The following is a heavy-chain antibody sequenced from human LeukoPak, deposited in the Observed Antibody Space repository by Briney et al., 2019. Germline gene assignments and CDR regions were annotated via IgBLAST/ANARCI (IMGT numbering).Heavy chain of an antibody. CDR1: GGSISSSSYY. J-gene: IGHJ4*02. CDR2: IYYSGST. V-gene: IGHV4-39*07. D-gene: IGHD6-13*01. CDR3: ARVFIAAAGTVI. Sequence: PSETLSLTCTVSGGSISSSSYYWGWIRQPPGKGLEWIGSIYYSGSTYYNPSLKSRVTISVDTSKNQFSLKLSSVTAADTAVYYCARVFIAAAGTVIWGQGTLVTVSS.